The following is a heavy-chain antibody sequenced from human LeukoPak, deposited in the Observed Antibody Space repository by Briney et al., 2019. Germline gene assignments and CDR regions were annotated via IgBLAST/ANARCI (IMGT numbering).Heavy chain of an antibody. CDR2: IWDDGSNK. D-gene: IGHD4-17*01. J-gene: IGHJ4*02. CDR3: AKNTVAMTTVTTYFDY. V-gene: IGHV3-33*06. CDR1: GFTFSNYG. Sequence: PGGSLRLSCAASGFTFSNYGMDWVCQAPGKGREWVATIWDDGSNKYYADSVKGRFTISRDNSKNTLYLQMNSLRAEDTAAYYCAKNTVAMTTVTTYFDYWGQGTLVTVSS.